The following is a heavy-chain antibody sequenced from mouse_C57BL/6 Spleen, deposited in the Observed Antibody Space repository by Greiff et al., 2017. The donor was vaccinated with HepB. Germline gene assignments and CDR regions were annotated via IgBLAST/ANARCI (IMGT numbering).Heavy chain of an antibody. CDR3: ARQRVYYGSSYGDYYAMDY. J-gene: IGHJ4*01. D-gene: IGHD1-1*01. V-gene: IGHV5-12*01. CDR2: ISNGGGST. Sequence: EVKLVESGGGLVQPGGSLKLSCAASGFTFSDYYMYWVRQTPEKRLEWVAYISNGGGSTYYPDTVKGRFTISRDNAKNTLYLQMSRLKSEDTAMYYCARQRVYYGSSYGDYYAMDYWGQGTSVTVSS. CDR1: GFTFSDYY.